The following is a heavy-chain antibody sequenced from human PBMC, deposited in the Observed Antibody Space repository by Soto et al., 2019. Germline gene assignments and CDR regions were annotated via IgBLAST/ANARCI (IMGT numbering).Heavy chain of an antibody. D-gene: IGHD3-10*01. CDR2: ISYDGSNT. V-gene: IGHV3-30*03. Sequence: QVLLVESGGGVVQPGRSLRLSCAASGFPFTTYGMHWVREGPGKGLEWVAVISYDGSNTYYADSVKGRFTISRDNSKNTLYLQMNSRRTEDTALYYCVGGQYYFDYRGQGTLVTVSS. J-gene: IGHJ4*02. CDR1: GFPFTTYG. CDR3: VGGQYYFDY.